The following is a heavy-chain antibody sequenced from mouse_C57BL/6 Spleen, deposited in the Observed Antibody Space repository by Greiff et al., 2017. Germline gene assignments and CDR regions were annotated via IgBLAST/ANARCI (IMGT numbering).Heavy chain of an antibody. Sequence: QVQLKESGAELVRPGSSVKLSCKASGYTFTSYWMHWVKQRPIKGLEWIGNIDPSDSETHYNQTFKDKATLTVDKSSSTAYMQLSSLTSEDSAVYYCSSGALYFDVWGPGTTLTVSS. J-gene: IGHJ2*01. V-gene: IGHV1-52*01. CDR2: IDPSDSET. CDR1: GYTFTSYW. CDR3: SSGALYFDV.